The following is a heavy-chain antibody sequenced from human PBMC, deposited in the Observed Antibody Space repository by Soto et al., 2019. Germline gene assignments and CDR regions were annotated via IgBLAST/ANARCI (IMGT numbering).Heavy chain of an antibody. CDR2: INAGSGST. J-gene: IGHJ4*02. CDR1: GYTFRSYA. V-gene: IGHV1-3*03. Sequence: GASVKVSCKASGYTFRSYAIHWVRQAPGQRLEWMGWINAGSGSTKYSQEFQGRVTITRDTSASTAYMELSSLRAEDTAVYYCARVHSSSYHYFDYWGQGTLVTVSS. D-gene: IGHD6-13*01. CDR3: ARVHSSSYHYFDY.